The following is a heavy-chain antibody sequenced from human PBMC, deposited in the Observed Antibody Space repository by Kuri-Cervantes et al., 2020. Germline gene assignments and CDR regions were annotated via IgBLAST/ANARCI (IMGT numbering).Heavy chain of an antibody. D-gene: IGHD1-26*01. CDR2: IRQDGGDK. V-gene: IGHV3-7*01. CDR3: ARADSGSYFGY. CDR1: GFTFNDYW. J-gene: IGHJ4*02. Sequence: LSLTCAASGFTFNDYWMNWVRQAPGKGLEWVASIRQDGGDKYYVDSVKGRFTISRDNAKNSLYLQMNSLRAEDTAVYYCARADSGSYFGYWGQGTLVTVSS.